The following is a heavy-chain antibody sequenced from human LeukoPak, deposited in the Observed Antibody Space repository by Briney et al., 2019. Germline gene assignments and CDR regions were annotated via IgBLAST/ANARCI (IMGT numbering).Heavy chain of an antibody. CDR3: AKGYDLYYYYYMDV. V-gene: IGHV3-9*01. CDR1: GFTFDDYA. CDR2: ISWNSGSI. D-gene: IGHD5-12*01. J-gene: IGHJ6*03. Sequence: QPGWSLRLSCAASGFTFDDYAMHWVRQAPGKGLEWVSGISWNSGSIGYADSVKGRFTISRDNAKNSLYLQMNSLRAEDTALYYCAKGYDLYYYYYMDVWGQGTTVTVSS.